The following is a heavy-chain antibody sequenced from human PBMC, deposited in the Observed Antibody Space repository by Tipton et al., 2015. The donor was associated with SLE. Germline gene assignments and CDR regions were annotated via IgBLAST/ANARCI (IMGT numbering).Heavy chain of an antibody. D-gene: IGHD3-10*01. V-gene: IGHV4-61*10. CDR1: GGSVSSVSYH. CDR2: IYATGTT. J-gene: IGHJ6*03. Sequence: TLSLTCTVSGGSVSSVSYHWSWFRQPAGKGLEWIGHIYATGTTDYNPSLNSRVTISVDTSKDQFSLNLSSVTAADTAVYYCARRSASRSYYNAYYYDYMDVWGKGTTVTVSS. CDR3: ARRSASRSYYNAYYYDYMDV.